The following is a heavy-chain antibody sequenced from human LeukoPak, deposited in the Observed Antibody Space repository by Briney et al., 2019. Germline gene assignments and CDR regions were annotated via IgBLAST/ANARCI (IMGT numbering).Heavy chain of an antibody. D-gene: IGHD6-13*01. CDR3: ARSVYSTNVDS. V-gene: IGHV4-39*01. Sequence: SETLSLTCTVSGGSISSTSYYWGWIRQPPGKGLEWIGSLYYSGSTYCNPSLKSRATISVDTSKNQLSLKLSSVTASDTAVYYCARSVYSTNVDSWGQGTLVTVSS. CDR1: GGSISSTSYY. J-gene: IGHJ4*02. CDR2: LYYSGST.